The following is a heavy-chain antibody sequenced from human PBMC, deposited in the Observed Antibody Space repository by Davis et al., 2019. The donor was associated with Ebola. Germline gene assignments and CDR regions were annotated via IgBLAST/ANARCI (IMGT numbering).Heavy chain of an antibody. J-gene: IGHJ6*02. Sequence: GESLKISCQGSGFRFASHWIGWVRQRPGKGLEWMGVIYAGDSDTRYSPSFQGQVTISADKSITTAYLQWSSLKASDTAIYYCARRGAASYYGMDVWGQGTTVTVSS. CDR2: IYAGDSDT. V-gene: IGHV5-51*01. CDR1: GFRFASHW. CDR3: ARRGAASYYGMDV. D-gene: IGHD6-25*01.